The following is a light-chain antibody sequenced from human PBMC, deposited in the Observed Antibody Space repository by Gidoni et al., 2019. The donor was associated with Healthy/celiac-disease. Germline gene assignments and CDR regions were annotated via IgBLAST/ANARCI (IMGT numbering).Light chain of an antibody. CDR3: NSYTSSSTYV. CDR1: SSDVGGYNY. J-gene: IGLJ1*01. V-gene: IGLV2-14*01. CDR2: DVS. Sequence: HSALTLPAAVSGSPGQSITISCTGTSSDVGGYNYVSWYQQHPGNAPILMIYDVSNRLSGVSNRFSGSKSGNTDSLTISGLQAEDEADYYCNSYTSSSTYVFGTGTKVTV.